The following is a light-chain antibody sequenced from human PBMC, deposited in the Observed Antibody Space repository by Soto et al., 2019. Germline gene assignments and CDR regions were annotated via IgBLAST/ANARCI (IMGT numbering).Light chain of an antibody. CDR1: QSISSW. V-gene: IGKV1-5*01. Sequence: DIQMTQSPATLAACVGLGGTSTCRASQSISSWLAWYQQKPGKAPKLLIYAASSLQSGVPSRFSGSGSGTEFALTISSIQPDHLATYYCPQYMSYSFGQGTKVDIK. CDR2: AAS. CDR3: PQYMSYS. J-gene: IGKJ1*01.